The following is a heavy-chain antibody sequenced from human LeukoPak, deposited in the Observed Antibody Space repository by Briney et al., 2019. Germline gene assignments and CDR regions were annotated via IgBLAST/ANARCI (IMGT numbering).Heavy chain of an antibody. CDR3: ARASQLRLGIVVVITSGRRYYFDY. CDR2: MNPNSGNT. Sequence: SVKVSCKASGYTFTSYDINWVRQATGQGLEWMGWMNPNSGNTGCAQKFQGRVTMTRNTSISTAYMELSSLRSEDTAVYYCARASQLRLGIVVVITSGRRYYFDYWGQGTLVTVSS. CDR1: GYTFTSYD. J-gene: IGHJ4*02. D-gene: IGHD3-22*01. V-gene: IGHV1-8*01.